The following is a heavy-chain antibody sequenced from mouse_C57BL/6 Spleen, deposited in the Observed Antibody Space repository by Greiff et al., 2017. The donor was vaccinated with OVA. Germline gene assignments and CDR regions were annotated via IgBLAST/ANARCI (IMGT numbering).Heavy chain of an antibody. J-gene: IGHJ3*01. CDR1: GYTFTDYY. CDR2: INPNNGGT. CDR3: ARSGYYSSSYEAWFAY. V-gene: IGHV1-26*01. Sequence: VQLQQSGPELVKPGASVKISCKASGYTFTDYYMNWVKQSHGKSLEWIGDINPNNGGTSYNQKFKGKATLTVDKSSSTAYMELRSLTSEDSAVYYCARSGYYSSSYEAWFAYWGQGTLVTVSA. D-gene: IGHD1-1*01.